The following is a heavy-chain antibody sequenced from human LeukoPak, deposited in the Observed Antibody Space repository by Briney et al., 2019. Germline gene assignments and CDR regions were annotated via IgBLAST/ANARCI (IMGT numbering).Heavy chain of an antibody. Sequence: ASVKVSCKASGYTFTSYYMHWVRQAPGQGLEWMGWINPNSGGTNYAQKFQGRVTMTRDTSISTAYMELSRLRSDDTAVYYCARDRLDRYSSSWYAVEPDYWGQGTLVTVSS. D-gene: IGHD6-13*01. CDR2: INPNSGGT. V-gene: IGHV1-2*02. CDR3: ARDRLDRYSSSWYAVEPDY. CDR1: GYTFTSYY. J-gene: IGHJ4*02.